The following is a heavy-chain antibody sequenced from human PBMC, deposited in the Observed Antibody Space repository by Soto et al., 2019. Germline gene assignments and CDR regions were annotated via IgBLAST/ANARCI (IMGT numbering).Heavy chain of an antibody. Sequence: QLQLQESSPGLVKPSETLSLTCTVSGGSISSYYWSWIRQPPGKGLEWIGYIYYSGSTNYNPSLKSRVTISVDTSKNQFSLKLSSVTAADTAVYYCARARSAARNFDYWGQGTLVTVSS. CDR3: ARARSAARNFDY. D-gene: IGHD6-6*01. J-gene: IGHJ4*02. CDR1: GGSISSYY. CDR2: IYYSGST. V-gene: IGHV4-59*01.